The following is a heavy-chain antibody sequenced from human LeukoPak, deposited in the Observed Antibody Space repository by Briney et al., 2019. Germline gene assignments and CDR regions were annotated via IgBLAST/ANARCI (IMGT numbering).Heavy chain of an antibody. CDR3: ARVREEGIVLITWYFFDQ. CDR1: GYTFSNYY. V-gene: IGHV1-46*01. CDR2: INPSRGTS. D-gene: IGHD3-16*01. Sequence: GASVKVSCKASGYTFSNYYVHWVRQAPGQGLEWLGIINPSRGTSSYAQEFQGRITMTRDMSTSTVYMELSRLRSEDTAVYYCARVREEGIVLITWYFFDQWGQGTLVTVSS. J-gene: IGHJ4*02.